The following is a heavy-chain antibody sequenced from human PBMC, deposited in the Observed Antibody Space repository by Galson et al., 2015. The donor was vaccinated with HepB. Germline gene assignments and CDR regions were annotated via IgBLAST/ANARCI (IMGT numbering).Heavy chain of an antibody. CDR3: ARQRGGWFDS. Sequence: SLRLSCAASGFTFSMYLMNWVRQAPGKGLEWVANINQDGSEKNHVDSVKGRIIISRDNAKDSLYLQMNSLRGEDTAVYYCARQRGGWFDSWGQGTLVTVSS. D-gene: IGHD4-23*01. V-gene: IGHV3-7*01. J-gene: IGHJ5*01. CDR1: GFTFSMYL. CDR2: INQDGSEK.